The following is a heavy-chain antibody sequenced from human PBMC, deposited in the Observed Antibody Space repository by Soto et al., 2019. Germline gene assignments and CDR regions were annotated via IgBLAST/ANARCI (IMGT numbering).Heavy chain of an antibody. CDR2: IWYDGSNK. Sequence: PGGSLRLSCAASGFTFSSYGMHWVRQAPGKGLEWVAVIWYDGSNKYYADSVKGRFTISRDNSKNTLYLQMNSLRAEDTAVYYCARAYYYDSSGLNWFDPWGQGTLVTVSS. J-gene: IGHJ5*02. CDR1: GFTFSSYG. CDR3: ARAYYYDSSGLNWFDP. V-gene: IGHV3-33*01. D-gene: IGHD3-22*01.